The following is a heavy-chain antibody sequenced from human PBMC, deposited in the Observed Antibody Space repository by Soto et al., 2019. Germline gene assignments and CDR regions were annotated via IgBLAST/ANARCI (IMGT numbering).Heavy chain of an antibody. J-gene: IGHJ4*02. CDR2: IIPIFGTA. Sequence: GASVKVSCKASGGTFSSYAISWVRQAPGQGLEWMGGIIPIFGTANYAQKFQGRVTITADESTSTAYMELSSLRSEDTAVYYCARNVGVSGRYFDSFDYWGQGTLVTVSS. CDR3: ARNVGVSGRYFDSFDY. CDR1: GGTFSSYA. D-gene: IGHD3-9*01. V-gene: IGHV1-69*13.